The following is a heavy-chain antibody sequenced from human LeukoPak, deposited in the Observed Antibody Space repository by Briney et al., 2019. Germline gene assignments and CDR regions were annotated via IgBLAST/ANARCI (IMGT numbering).Heavy chain of an antibody. CDR3: AREIRGHYYDSSGTTNWFDP. V-gene: IGHV1-46*01. Sequence: GASVKVSCKASGYTFTSYYMHWVLQAPGQGLEWMGIINPSGGSTSYAQKFQGRVTMTRDTSTSTVYMELSSLRSEDTAVYYCAREIRGHYYDSSGTTNWFDPWGQGTLVTVSS. J-gene: IGHJ5*02. CDR2: INPSGGST. D-gene: IGHD3-22*01. CDR1: GYTFTSYY.